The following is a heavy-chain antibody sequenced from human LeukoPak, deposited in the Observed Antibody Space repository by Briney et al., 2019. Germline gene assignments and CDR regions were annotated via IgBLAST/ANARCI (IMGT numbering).Heavy chain of an antibody. V-gene: IGHV1-2*02. D-gene: IGHD4-17*01. CDR3: ARDSSVTTPFAYNWFDP. CDR1: GYTFTGYY. J-gene: IGHJ5*02. Sequence: GASVKVSCKASGYTFTGYYMHWVRQAPGQGLEWMGWINPNSGGTNYAQKFQGRVTMTRDTSISTAYMEPSRLRADDTAVYYCARDSSVTTPFAYNWFDPWGQGTLVTVSS. CDR2: INPNSGGT.